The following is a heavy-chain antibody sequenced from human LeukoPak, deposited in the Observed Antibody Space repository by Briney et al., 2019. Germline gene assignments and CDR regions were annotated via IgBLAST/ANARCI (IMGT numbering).Heavy chain of an antibody. Sequence: QAGGSLRLSCAASGFTFSSYALSWVRQAPGKGLEWVSAISGSGGSTYYADSVKGRFTISRDNSKNTLYLQMNSLRAEDTAVYYCAKLIGEIFGVVRGWGYNWFDPWGQGTLVTVSS. J-gene: IGHJ5*02. D-gene: IGHD3-3*01. CDR1: GFTFSSYA. CDR2: ISGSGGST. V-gene: IGHV3-23*01. CDR3: AKLIGEIFGVVRGWGYNWFDP.